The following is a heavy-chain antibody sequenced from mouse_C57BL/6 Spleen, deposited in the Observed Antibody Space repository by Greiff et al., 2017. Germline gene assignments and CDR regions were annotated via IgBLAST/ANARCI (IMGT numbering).Heavy chain of an antibody. J-gene: IGHJ2*01. V-gene: IGHV5-6*01. Sequence: EVKLMESGGDLVKPGGSLKLSCAASGFTFSSYGMSWVRQTPDKRLEWVATISSGGSYTYYPDSVKGRFTISRDNAKNTLYLQMSSLKSEDTAMYYCASNYGSSPVDYWGQGTTLTVSS. D-gene: IGHD1-1*01. CDR2: ISSGGSYT. CDR3: ASNYGSSPVDY. CDR1: GFTFSSYG.